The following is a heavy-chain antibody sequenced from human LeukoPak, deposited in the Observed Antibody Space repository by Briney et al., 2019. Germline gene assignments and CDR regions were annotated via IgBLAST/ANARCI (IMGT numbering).Heavy chain of an antibody. Sequence: GGSLRLSCAASGFTFSSYSMNWVRQAPGKGLEWVSSISSSSSYIYYADSVKGRFTISRDNAKNSLYLQMNSLRAEDTAVYYCARDLGGYYDSSGYYYPDYWGQGTLVTVSS. CDR1: GFTFSSYS. V-gene: IGHV3-21*01. J-gene: IGHJ4*02. D-gene: IGHD3-22*01. CDR2: ISSSSSYI. CDR3: ARDLGGYYDSSGYYYPDY.